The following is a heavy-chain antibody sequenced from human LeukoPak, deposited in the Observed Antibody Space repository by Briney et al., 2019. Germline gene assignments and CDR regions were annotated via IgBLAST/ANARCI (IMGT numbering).Heavy chain of an antibody. V-gene: IGHV3-48*03. CDR3: ARDPSTGTTGY. Sequence: GGSLRLSCAASGFTFSSYEMNWVRQAPGKGLEWVSYISSSGSTIYYADSVKGRFTISRDNAKDSLYLQMNSLRAEDTAVYYCARDPSTGTTGYWGQGTLVTVSS. CDR2: ISSSGSTI. D-gene: IGHD1-1*01. CDR1: GFTFSSYE. J-gene: IGHJ4*02.